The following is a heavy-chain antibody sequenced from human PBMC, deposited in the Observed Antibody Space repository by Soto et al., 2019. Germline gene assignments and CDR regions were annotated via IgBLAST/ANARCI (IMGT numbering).Heavy chain of an antibody. V-gene: IGHV3-23*01. J-gene: IGHJ3*02. CDR3: SKGARFGELSGEACEI. CDR2: IGGSGGST. Sequence: EVQLLESGGGLVQPGGSLRLSCAASGFTFSSYAMSWVRQAPGKGLEWVSAIGGSGGSTYYADSVKGRFTISRDNSKNTRDLQMNSLRAEDTAVYYWSKGARFGELSGEACEIWGPGTMVTVSS. CDR1: GFTFSSYA. D-gene: IGHD3-10*01.